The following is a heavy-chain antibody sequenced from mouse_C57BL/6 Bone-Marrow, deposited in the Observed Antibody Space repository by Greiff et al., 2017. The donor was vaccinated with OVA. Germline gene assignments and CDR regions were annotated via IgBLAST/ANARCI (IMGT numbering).Heavy chain of an antibody. CDR2: INPSSGYT. V-gene: IGHV1-4*01. D-gene: IGHD1-1*01. Sequence: QVQLQQSGAELARPGASVKMSCKASGYTFTSYTMHWVKQRPGQGLEWIGYINPSSGYTKYNQKFKDKATLTADKSSSTAYMQLSSLTSEDSAVYYCGGYGSGFDDWGQGTTLTVSS. CDR1: GYTFTSYT. J-gene: IGHJ2*01. CDR3: GGYGSGFDD.